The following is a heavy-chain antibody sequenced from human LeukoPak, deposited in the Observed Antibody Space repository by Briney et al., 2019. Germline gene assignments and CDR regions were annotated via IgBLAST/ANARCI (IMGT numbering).Heavy chain of an antibody. D-gene: IGHD5-24*01. J-gene: IGHJ3*02. CDR1: GYIFTSYW. Sequence: GESLKISCKGSGYIFTSYWIGWVRQMPGKGLEWMGIIYPGGSDTRYSPSLQGQVTISADKSISTAYLQWSSLKASDTAMYYCARLEMATMDAFDIWGQGTMVTVSS. V-gene: IGHV5-51*01. CDR2: IYPGGSDT. CDR3: ARLEMATMDAFDI.